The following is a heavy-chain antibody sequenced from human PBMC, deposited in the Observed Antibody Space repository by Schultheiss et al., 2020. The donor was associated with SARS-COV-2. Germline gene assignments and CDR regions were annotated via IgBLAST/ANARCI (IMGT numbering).Heavy chain of an antibody. CDR3: ARVRSSGWYLSGEDY. J-gene: IGHJ4*02. Sequence: GESLKISCKASGYTFTSYDINWVRQATGQGLEWMGRINPNSGGTNYAQKFQGRVTMTRDTSISTAYMELSRLRSDDTAVYYCARVRSSGWYLSGEDYWGQGTLVTVSS. CDR1: GYTFTSYD. CDR2: INPNSGGT. V-gene: IGHV1-2*06. D-gene: IGHD6-19*01.